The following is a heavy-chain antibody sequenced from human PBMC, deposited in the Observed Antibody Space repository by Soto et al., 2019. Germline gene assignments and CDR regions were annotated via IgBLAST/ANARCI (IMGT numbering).Heavy chain of an antibody. CDR3: ARGIRRSGYSY. J-gene: IGHJ4*02. V-gene: IGHV4-31*03. CDR1: GGSISSGGYY. D-gene: IGHD3-22*01. CDR2: IYYNGNT. Sequence: QVQLQESGPGLVKPSQTLSLTCTVSGGSISSGGYYWGWIRQHPGKGLEWIGYIYYNGNTSYNPSXKXXVTISVDTSKNQFSLKMSSVTAADPAVYYCARGIRRSGYSYWGQGTLVTVSS.